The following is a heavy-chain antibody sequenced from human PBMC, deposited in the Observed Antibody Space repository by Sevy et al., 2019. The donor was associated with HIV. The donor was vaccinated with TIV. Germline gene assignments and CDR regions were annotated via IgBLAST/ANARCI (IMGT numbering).Heavy chain of an antibody. V-gene: IGHV4-59*08. CDR2: IYYNGHI. J-gene: IGHJ4*02. CDR3: AGENAWGXGYX. CDR1: GGSITSLY. Sequence: SETLSLTCTVSGGSITSLYWNWIRQPPGKGLEWIANIYYNGHINYNPSLKSRVTLSLDTSKNQFSLRLSSVTAADTAMYYCAGENAWGXGYXXXQGTLVTVSS. D-gene: IGHD1-26*01.